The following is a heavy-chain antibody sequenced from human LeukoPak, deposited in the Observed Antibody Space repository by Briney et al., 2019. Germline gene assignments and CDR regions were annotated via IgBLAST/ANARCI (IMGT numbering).Heavy chain of an antibody. CDR1: AFTFRTYS. Sequence: GGSLRLSCVASAFTFRTYSMHWVRQAPGKGLEWVSGISGSGGSTYHADSVKGRFNISRDNSKNTLYLQMKSLRAEDTAIYYCATAPIRYFAPNFDYWGQGTQVTVSS. CDR2: ISGSGGST. V-gene: IGHV3-23*01. J-gene: IGHJ4*02. D-gene: IGHD3-9*01. CDR3: ATAPIRYFAPNFDY.